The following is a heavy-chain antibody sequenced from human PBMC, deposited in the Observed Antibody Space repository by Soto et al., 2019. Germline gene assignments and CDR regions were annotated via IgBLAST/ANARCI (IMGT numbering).Heavy chain of an antibody. CDR3: ARGDRGGFDL. CDR2: ISANDGSRT. D-gene: IGHD3-10*01. J-gene: IGHJ3*01. CDR1: GFTVDDYA. V-gene: IGHV3-74*03. Sequence: PGGSLRLSCVASGFTVDDYAMHWVRQAPGKGLEWVSGISANDGSRTTYADSVKGRFTISRDNAKNAIFLQMTSLRVDDTAVYFCARGDRGGFDLWGQGTMVTVSS.